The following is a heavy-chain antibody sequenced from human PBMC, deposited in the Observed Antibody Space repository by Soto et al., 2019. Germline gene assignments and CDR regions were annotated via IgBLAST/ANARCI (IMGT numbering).Heavy chain of an antibody. J-gene: IGHJ4*02. Sequence: PGGSLRLSCAAYGFTFSSYGMHWVRPAPGKGLEWVAVIWYVGSNKYYADSVKGRFTIPRDNSKNTQSLQMNSLGAEDSAIYDSARDTKPTNSSGYSDYWGQGTLVTVS. CDR3: ARDTKPTNSSGYSDY. CDR1: GFTFSSYG. CDR2: IWYVGSNK. V-gene: IGHV3-33*01. D-gene: IGHD3-22*01.